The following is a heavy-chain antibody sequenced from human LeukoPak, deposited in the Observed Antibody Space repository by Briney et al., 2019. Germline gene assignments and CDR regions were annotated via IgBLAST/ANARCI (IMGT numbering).Heavy chain of an antibody. CDR2: IIPILGIA. D-gene: IGHD4-23*01. J-gene: IGHJ4*02. CDR1: GGTFSSYA. Sequence: WASVKVSCKASGGTFSSYAISWVRQAPGQGLEWMGRIIPILGIANYAQKFQGRVTITADKSTSTAYMELSSLRSEDTAVYYCARDLGGGNSRDCWGQGTLVTVSS. CDR3: ARDLGGGNSRDC. V-gene: IGHV1-69*04.